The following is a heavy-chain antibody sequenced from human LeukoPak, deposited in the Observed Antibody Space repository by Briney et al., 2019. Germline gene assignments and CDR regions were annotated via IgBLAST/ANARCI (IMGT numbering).Heavy chain of an antibody. Sequence: PSETLSLTCTVSGGSISSYYWSWIRQPPGKGLEWIGYIYYSGSTNYNPSLKSRVTISVDTSKNQFSLKLSSVTAADTAVYYCARSRYCSGGSCYPQGYGDYYFDYWGQGTLVTVSS. J-gene: IGHJ4*02. D-gene: IGHD2-15*01. CDR2: IYYSGST. V-gene: IGHV4-59*01. CDR1: GGSISSYY. CDR3: ARSRYCSGGSCYPQGYGDYYFDY.